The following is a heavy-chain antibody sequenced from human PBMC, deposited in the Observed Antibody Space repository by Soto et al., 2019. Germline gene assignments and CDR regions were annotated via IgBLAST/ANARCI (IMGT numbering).Heavy chain of an antibody. CDR3: VRLGYYYDRSGPYYFDS. D-gene: IGHD3-22*01. V-gene: IGHV4-39*01. CDR2: VYHGGNT. J-gene: IGHJ4*02. CDR1: GDSISGSNTRYY. Sequence: SETLSLTCTVSGDSISGSNTRYYWGWIRQTPAKGLEWIGSVYHGGNTYYNPSLESRVTISVDTSKSQLSLRLTSVTAADTALFYCVRLGYYYDRSGPYYFDSWGQGTPVTVS.